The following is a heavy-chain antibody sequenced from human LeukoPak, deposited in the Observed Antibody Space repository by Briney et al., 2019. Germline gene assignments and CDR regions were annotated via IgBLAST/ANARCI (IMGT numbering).Heavy chain of an antibody. CDR3: AKGGIEVGHPAGPYSFDS. J-gene: IGHJ4*02. Sequence: QSGGTLRLSCAVSGFIFSTYGMHWVRQVPGKGLEWVGIIWNDGSRKDYGDSVKGRFTISRDNSKNTLYLQMNTLRVEDTALYYCAKGGIEVGHPAGPYSFDSWGRGTLVTVSS. CDR1: GFIFSTYG. CDR2: IWNDGSRK. D-gene: IGHD6-19*01. V-gene: IGHV3-33*06.